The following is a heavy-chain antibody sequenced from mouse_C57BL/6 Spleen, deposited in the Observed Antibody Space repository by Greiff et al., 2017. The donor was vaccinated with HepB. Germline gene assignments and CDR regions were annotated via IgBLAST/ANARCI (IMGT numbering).Heavy chain of an antibody. V-gene: IGHV1-15*01. J-gene: IGHJ4*01. CDR1: GYTFTDYE. D-gene: IGHD4-1*01. CDR3: TRSPGTGAMDY. Sequence: LEESGAELVRPGASVTLSCKASGYTFTDYEMHWVKQTPVHGLEWIGAIDPETGGTAYNQKFKGKAILTADKSSSTAYMELRSLTSEDSAVYYCTRSPGTGAMDYWGQGTSVTVSS. CDR2: IDPETGGT.